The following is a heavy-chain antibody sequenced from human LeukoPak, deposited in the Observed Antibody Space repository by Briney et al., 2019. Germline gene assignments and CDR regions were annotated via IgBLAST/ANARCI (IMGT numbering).Heavy chain of an antibody. V-gene: IGHV3-74*01. CDR1: GFTFSSYW. Sequence: GGSLRLSCAASGFTFSSYWMHWVRQAPGKGLVWVSRINSDGSSTSYADSVKGRFTISRDNAKNSLYLQMNSLRAEDTAVYYCARGAYDSSGYYFDYWGQGTLVTVSS. CDR2: INSDGSST. J-gene: IGHJ4*02. CDR3: ARGAYDSSGYYFDY. D-gene: IGHD3-22*01.